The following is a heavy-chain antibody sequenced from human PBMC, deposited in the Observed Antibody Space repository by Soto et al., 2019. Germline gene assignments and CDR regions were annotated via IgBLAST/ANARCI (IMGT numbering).Heavy chain of an antibody. CDR2: IIPIFGVT. CDR3: VRDWESTTQTWGFGDS. D-gene: IGHD1-1*01. J-gene: IGHJ4*02. Sequence: QVQLVQSGAEVKKPGSSVKVSCKASGGTFSSYTITWVRQAPGQGLEWLGRIIPIFGVTNYAQKLQDRVTITADRSTTTAYMELRRLRSEDTAVYYCVRDWESTTQTWGFGDSWGQGTLVTVSS. V-gene: IGHV1-69*08. CDR1: GGTFSSYT.